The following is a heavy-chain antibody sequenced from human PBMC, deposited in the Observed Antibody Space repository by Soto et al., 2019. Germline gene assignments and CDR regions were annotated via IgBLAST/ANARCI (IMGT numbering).Heavy chain of an antibody. CDR1: GGSISSGGYY. Sequence: SETLSLTCTVSGGSISSGGYYWGWIRQPPGKGLEWIGSIYYSGSTYYNPSLKSRVTISVDTSKNQFSLKLSSVTAADTAVYYCARLTYYYDSSGYFRSVDYYYYGMDVWGQGTTVTV. J-gene: IGHJ6*02. CDR2: IYYSGST. D-gene: IGHD3-22*01. CDR3: ARLTYYYDSSGYFRSVDYYYYGMDV. V-gene: IGHV4-39*01.